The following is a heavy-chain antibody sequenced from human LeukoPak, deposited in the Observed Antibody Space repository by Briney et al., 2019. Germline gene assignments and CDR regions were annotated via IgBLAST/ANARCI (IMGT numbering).Heavy chain of an antibody. CDR1: GFTFSSYW. CDR2: IKQDGSEK. D-gene: IGHD3-22*01. Sequence: PGGSLRLSCAASGFTFSSYWMSWVRQAPGKGLEWVANIKQDGSEKYYVDSVKGRFTISRDNAKNSLYLQMNSLRAEDTAVYCCATPNYYDSSGYPKYFQHWGQGTLVTVSS. V-gene: IGHV3-7*01. CDR3: ATPNYYDSSGYPKYFQH. J-gene: IGHJ1*01.